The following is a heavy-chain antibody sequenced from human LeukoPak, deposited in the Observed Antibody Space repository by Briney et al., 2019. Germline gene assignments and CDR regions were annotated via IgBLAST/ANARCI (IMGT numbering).Heavy chain of an antibody. Sequence: ASVKVSCKASGYTFTSYGISWVRQAPGQGLEWMGWISAYNGNTNYAQKLQGRVTMTTDTSTSTAYMELRSLRSDDTAVYYCARPTGYCSSTSCSDAFDIWGQGTMVTVSS. V-gene: IGHV1-18*01. J-gene: IGHJ3*02. D-gene: IGHD2-2*01. CDR1: GYTFTSYG. CDR3: ARPTGYCSSTSCSDAFDI. CDR2: ISAYNGNT.